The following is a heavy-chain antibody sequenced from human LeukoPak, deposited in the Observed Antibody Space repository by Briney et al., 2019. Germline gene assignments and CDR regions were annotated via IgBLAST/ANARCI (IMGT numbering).Heavy chain of an antibody. J-gene: IGHJ4*02. CDR3: ARDLFLRDSSGYYGNQDY. V-gene: IGHV1-46*01. Sequence: ASVKVSCKASGYTFTSYYMHWVRQAPGQGLEWMGIINPSGGSTSYAQKFQGRVTMTRDTSTSTVYMELSSLRSEDTAVYYCARDLFLRDSSGYYGNQDYWGQGTLVTVSS. CDR2: INPSGGST. CDR1: GYTFTSYY. D-gene: IGHD3-22*01.